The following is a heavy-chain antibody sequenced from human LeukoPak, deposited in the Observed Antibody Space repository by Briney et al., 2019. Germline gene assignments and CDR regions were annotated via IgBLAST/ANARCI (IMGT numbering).Heavy chain of an antibody. CDR1: GFTFSSYS. CDR2: ISSSSSYI. CDR3: ARVPNDYGDYGWFDP. D-gene: IGHD4-17*01. J-gene: IGHJ5*02. V-gene: IGHV3-21*01. Sequence: GGSLRLSCAASGFTFSSYSMNWVRQAPGKGLEWVSSISSSSSYIYYADSVKGRFTISRDNAKNSLYLQMNSLRAEDTAVYYCARVPNDYGDYGWFDPWGQGTLVTVSS.